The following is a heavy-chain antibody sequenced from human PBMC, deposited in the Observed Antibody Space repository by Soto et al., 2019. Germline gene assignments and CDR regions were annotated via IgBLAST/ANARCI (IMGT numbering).Heavy chain of an antibody. CDR1: GFTFSTYA. D-gene: IGHD4-17*01. V-gene: IGHV3-23*01. CDR2: ISGSGGTT. J-gene: IGHJ4*01. CDR3: AKGGTTVVTDFDY. Sequence: GGSLRLSCAASGFTFSTYAMSWFRQAQGKGLEWVSSISGSGGTTYYADSVKGRFTISRDKSKNTLFLQMNSLRVEDTALYYCAKGGTTVVTDFDYWGHGALVTVSS.